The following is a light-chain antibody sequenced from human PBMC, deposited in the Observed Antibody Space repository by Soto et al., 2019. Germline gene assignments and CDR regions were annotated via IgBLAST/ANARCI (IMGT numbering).Light chain of an antibody. V-gene: IGKV3-20*01. Sequence: EIVLTQSPGTLSLSPGERATLSCRASQSSSSSSLAWYQQKRGQAPRLLIYGASRRSTGIPDTFSGSGSATNFTLTIGRLEPEDFAVYYCQHYGDSPMYTFGLGTKLEIK. CDR2: GAS. CDR3: QHYGDSPMYT. CDR1: QSSSSSS. J-gene: IGKJ2*01.